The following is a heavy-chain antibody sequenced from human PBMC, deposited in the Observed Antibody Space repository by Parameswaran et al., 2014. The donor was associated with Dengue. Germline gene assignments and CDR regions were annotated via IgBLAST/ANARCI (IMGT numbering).Heavy chain of an antibody. D-gene: IGHD5-18*01. J-gene: IGHJ6*02. Sequence: PGKGLEWIGTIFYTGSTFYNPSLKGRVTISVDTSKNQFSLRLTSVTVADRATYYCARRQTPLVSSYHHYDMDVWGQGATVTVSS. CDR3: ARRQTPLVSSYHHYDMDV. CDR2: IFYTGST. V-gene: IGHV4-39*01.